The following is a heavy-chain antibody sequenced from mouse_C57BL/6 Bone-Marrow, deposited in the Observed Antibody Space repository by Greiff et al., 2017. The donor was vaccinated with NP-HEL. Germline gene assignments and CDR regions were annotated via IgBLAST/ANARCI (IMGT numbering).Heavy chain of an antibody. CDR3: ARWETAQVYFDY. J-gene: IGHJ2*01. CDR2: IYPGDGDT. Sequence: QVQLQQSGAELVKPGASVKISCKASGYAFSSYWMNWVKQRPGKGLEWIGQIYPGDGDTNYNGKFKGKATLTADKSSSTAYMQLSSLTSEDSAVYFCARWETAQVYFDYWGQGTTLTVSS. D-gene: IGHD3-2*02. CDR1: GYAFSSYW. V-gene: IGHV1-80*01.